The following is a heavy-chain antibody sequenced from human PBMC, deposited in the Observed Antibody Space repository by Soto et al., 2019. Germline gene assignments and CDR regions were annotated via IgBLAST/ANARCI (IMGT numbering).Heavy chain of an antibody. Sequence: PSETLSLTCTVSGGSISSSSYYWGWIRQPPGKGLEWIGSIYYSGSTYYNPSLKSRVTISVDTSKNQFSLKLSSVTAADTAVYYCARERNIVVVPAASLGYYYYGMDVWGQGTTVT. V-gene: IGHV4-39*02. D-gene: IGHD2-2*01. CDR3: ARERNIVVVPAASLGYYYYGMDV. J-gene: IGHJ6*02. CDR1: GGSISSSSYY. CDR2: IYYSGST.